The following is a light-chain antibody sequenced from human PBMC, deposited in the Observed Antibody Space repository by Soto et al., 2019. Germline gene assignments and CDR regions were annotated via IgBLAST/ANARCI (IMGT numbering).Light chain of an antibody. CDR1: QSVSRR. CDR2: DAS. J-gene: IGKJ2*01. CDR3: HTYNSYSLHT. V-gene: IGKV1-5*01. Sequence: DVEMTQSPSTLSASVGSRITITCRPRQSVSRRLAWFQQKPGKAPKLLIYDASSLESGVPSRFSGRGSGTEFTLTISSLQPDDCATYYCHTYNSYSLHTFGQGTKVDIK.